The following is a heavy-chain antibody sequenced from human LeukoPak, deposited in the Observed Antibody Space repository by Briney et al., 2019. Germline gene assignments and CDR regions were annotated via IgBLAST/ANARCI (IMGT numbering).Heavy chain of an antibody. J-gene: IGHJ2*01. CDR3: ARTVDTAMVIRY. Sequence: GGSLRLSCAASGFTFSSYSMNWVRQAPGKGLEWVSSISSSSSYIYYADSVKGRFTISRDNAKNSLYLQMNSLRAEDTAVYYCARTVDTAMVIRYWGRGTLVTVSS. CDR2: ISSSSSYI. V-gene: IGHV3-21*01. D-gene: IGHD5-18*01. CDR1: GFTFSSYS.